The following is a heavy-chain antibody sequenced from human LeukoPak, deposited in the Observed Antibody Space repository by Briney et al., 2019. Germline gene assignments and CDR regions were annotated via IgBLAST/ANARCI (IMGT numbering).Heavy chain of an antibody. CDR2: IKQDGSEK. CDR1: GFTFSSYA. CDR3: ARVGARGYSSGWYDY. D-gene: IGHD6-19*01. V-gene: IGHV3-7*01. Sequence: GGSLRLSCAASGFTFSSYAMSWVRQAPGKGLEWVANIKQDGSEKYYVDSVKGRFTISRDNAKNSLYLQMNSLRAEDTAVYYCARVGARGYSSGWYDYWGQGTLVTVSS. J-gene: IGHJ4*02.